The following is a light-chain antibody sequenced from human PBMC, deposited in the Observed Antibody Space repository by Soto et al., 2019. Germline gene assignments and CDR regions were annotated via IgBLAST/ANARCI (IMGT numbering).Light chain of an antibody. CDR2: RAS. J-gene: IGKJ1*01. V-gene: IGKV1-5*03. Sequence: DIQMTQSPSTLSASVGDRVTITCRASQNINKWLAWYQQKPGIAPKLLIYRASTLERGVTSRFSGSGSRTDFTLTISSLQPDDSATYYCQQYDNYYSSTFGQGTKVEIK. CDR3: QQYDNYYSST. CDR1: QNINKW.